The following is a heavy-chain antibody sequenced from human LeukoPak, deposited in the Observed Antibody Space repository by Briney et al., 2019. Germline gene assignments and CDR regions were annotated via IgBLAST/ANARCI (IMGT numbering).Heavy chain of an antibody. J-gene: IGHJ4*02. Sequence: SETLSLTCTVSGGSISSYYWSWIRQPPGKGLEWIGYIYYSGSTNYNPSLKSRVTISVDTSKNQFSLKLSSVTAAATAVYYCARHPSPNWGMDYWGQGTLVTVSS. CDR3: ARHPSPNWGMDY. CDR2: IYYSGST. CDR1: GGSISSYY. V-gene: IGHV4-59*08. D-gene: IGHD7-27*01.